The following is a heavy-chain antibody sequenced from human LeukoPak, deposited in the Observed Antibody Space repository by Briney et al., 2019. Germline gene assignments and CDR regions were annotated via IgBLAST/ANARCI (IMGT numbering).Heavy chain of an antibody. D-gene: IGHD5-18*01. CDR2: ISDGSSNT. CDR1: GFTFSGYT. J-gene: IGHJ4*02. Sequence: PGGSLRLSCAASGFTFSGYTMNWVRQAPGKGLEWVSTISDGSSNTHYADSVKGRFTIYRDDSKSTVYLQMNSLRAEDTATYYCTSRILAHFDHWSQGTVVTVSS. V-gene: IGHV3-23*01. CDR3: TSRILAHFDH.